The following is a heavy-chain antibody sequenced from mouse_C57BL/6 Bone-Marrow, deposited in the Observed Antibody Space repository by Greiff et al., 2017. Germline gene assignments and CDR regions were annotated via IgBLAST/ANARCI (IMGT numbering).Heavy chain of an antibody. CDR1: GYTFTSYW. J-gene: IGHJ3*01. Sequence: VQLQQPGAELVKPGASVKLSCKASGYTFTSYWMHWVKQRPGQGLEWIGMIHPNSGSTNYNAKFKSKATLTVDKSSSTAYMQLSSLTSEDSAVYYCAGYYGSSPAWFAYWGQGTLVTVSA. CDR3: AGYYGSSPAWFAY. D-gene: IGHD1-1*01. V-gene: IGHV1-64*01. CDR2: IHPNSGST.